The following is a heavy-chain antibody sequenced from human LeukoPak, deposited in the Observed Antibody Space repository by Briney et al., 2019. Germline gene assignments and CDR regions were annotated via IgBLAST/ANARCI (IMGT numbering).Heavy chain of an antibody. J-gene: IGHJ6*02. CDR2: ISSSSSTI. CDR1: GFTFSSYS. CDR3: ARVLWDPNFGELFAMDV. V-gene: IGHV3-48*01. Sequence: PGGSLRLSCAASGFTFSSYSMNWVRQAPGKGLEWVSYISSSSSTIYYADSVKGRFTISRDNAKNSLYLQMNSLRAEDTAVYFCARVLWDPNFGELFAMDVWGQGTTVTVSS. D-gene: IGHD3-10*01.